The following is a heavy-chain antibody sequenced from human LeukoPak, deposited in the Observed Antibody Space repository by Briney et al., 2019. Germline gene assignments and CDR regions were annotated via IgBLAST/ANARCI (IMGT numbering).Heavy chain of an antibody. J-gene: IGHJ4*02. V-gene: IGHV3-33*01. CDR2: IWYDGSNK. Sequence: GGSLRLSCAASGFTFTIYGMHCVRQAPGKGLEWVAIIWYDGSNKYYADSVKGRFTISRDNSKTTLYLQMNSLRAEDTAVYYCAAGEPYVYWGQGTLVTVSS. CDR1: GFTFTIYG. D-gene: IGHD1-26*01. CDR3: AAGEPYVY.